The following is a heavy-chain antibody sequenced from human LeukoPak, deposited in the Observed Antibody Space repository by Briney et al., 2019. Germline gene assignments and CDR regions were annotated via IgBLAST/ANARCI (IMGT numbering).Heavy chain of an antibody. J-gene: IGHJ4*02. CDR3: ARYSHDTAMAGVLDY. D-gene: IGHD5-18*01. Sequence: PGGSLRLSCAASGFTFNDYYMSWIRQAPGKGLEWLSYINIGGTNTHYADSVKGRFTISRDNAKNSLYLQMNSLRAEDTAVYYCARYSHDTAMAGVLDYWGQGTLVTVSS. CDR1: GFTFNDYY. CDR2: INIGGTNT. V-gene: IGHV3-11*01.